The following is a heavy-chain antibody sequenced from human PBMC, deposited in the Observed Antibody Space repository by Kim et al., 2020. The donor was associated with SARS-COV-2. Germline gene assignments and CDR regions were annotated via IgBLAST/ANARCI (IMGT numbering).Heavy chain of an antibody. V-gene: IGHV4-31*03. Sequence: SETLSLTCTVSGGSISSGGYYWSWIRQHPGKGLEWIGYIYYSGSTYYNPSLKSRVTISVDTSKNQFSLKLSSVTAADTAVYYCARGMWELLDFDYLGQGTLVTVSS. CDR3: ARGMWELLDFDY. CDR2: IYYSGST. J-gene: IGHJ4*02. CDR1: GGSISSGGYY. D-gene: IGHD1-26*01.